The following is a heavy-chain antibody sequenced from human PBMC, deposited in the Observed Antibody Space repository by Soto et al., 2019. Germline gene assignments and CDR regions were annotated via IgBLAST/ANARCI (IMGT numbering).Heavy chain of an antibody. D-gene: IGHD2-21*01. CDR2: INPETGGT. CDR3: ARERFQVISDGMDV. J-gene: IGHJ6*02. Sequence: ASVKVSCKASGYTFTGYYVHWVREAPGQGLEWMGWINPETGGTSYAQKFQGRVTLSRDTSINTAYLELSSLRFDDAAVYFCARERFQVISDGMDVWGQGTTVTVS. CDR1: GYTFTGYY. V-gene: IGHV1-2*02.